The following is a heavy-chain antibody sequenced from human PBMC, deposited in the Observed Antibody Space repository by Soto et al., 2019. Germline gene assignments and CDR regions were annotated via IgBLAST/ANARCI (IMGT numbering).Heavy chain of an antibody. CDR1: GYSFTSYW. D-gene: IGHD1-7*01. Sequence: ESLKISCKGSGYSFTSYWIGWVRQMPGKGPEWIGRIHSSGTTNYNPSLKSRVTMSVDTSRNQFSLKLTSVTAADTAVYYCARDRIIGTSSSDSWGQGVLVTVSS. CDR3: ARDRIIGTSSSDS. V-gene: IGHV4-4*07. CDR2: IHSSGTT. J-gene: IGHJ4*02.